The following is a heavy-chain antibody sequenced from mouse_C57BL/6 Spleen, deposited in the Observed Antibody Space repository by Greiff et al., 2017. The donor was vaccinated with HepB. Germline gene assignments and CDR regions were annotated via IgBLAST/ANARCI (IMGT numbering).Heavy chain of an antibody. CDR2: IWRGGST. V-gene: IGHV2-5*01. D-gene: IGHD1-1*01. CDR3: AKIYYYGSSHYAMDY. J-gene: IGHJ4*01. CDR1: GFSLTSYG. Sequence: QVQLQQSGPGLVQPSQSLSITCTVSGFSLTSYGVHWVRQSPGKGLEWLGVIWRGGSTDYNAAFMSRLSITKDNSKRQVFFKMNSLQADDTAIYYCAKIYYYGSSHYAMDYWGQGTSVTVSS.